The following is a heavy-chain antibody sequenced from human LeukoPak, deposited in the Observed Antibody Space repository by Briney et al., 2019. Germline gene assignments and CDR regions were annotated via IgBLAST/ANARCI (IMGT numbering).Heavy chain of an antibody. CDR3: ARGYSSIRGRFDP. CDR1: GGSVSSGSYY. J-gene: IGHJ5*02. D-gene: IGHD6-13*01. V-gene: IGHV4-61*01. CDR2: IYYSGST. Sequence: SETLSLTCTVSGGSVSSGSYYCNWIRQPPGKGLEWIGYIYYSGSTNYNPSLNSRVTISLDTSKNQFSLKLSSVTAADTAVFYCARGYSSIRGRFDPWGQGTPVTVSS.